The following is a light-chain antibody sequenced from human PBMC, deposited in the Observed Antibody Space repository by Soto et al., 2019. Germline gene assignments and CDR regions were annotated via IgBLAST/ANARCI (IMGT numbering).Light chain of an antibody. CDR2: EVS. J-gene: IGLJ1*01. V-gene: IGLV2-14*01. CDR3: SSYTSRRTQV. Sequence: HSALTQPASVSASPGQSITISCTGTSIDVGDYNYVSWYQQHPGKAPELMIYEVSNRPSGVSNRFSGSKSGNTASLTISGLQAEDEADYYCSSYTSRRTQVFGTGTKV. CDR1: SIDVGDYNY.